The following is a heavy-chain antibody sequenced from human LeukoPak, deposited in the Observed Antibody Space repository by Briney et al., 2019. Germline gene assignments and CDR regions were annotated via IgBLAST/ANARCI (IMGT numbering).Heavy chain of an antibody. CDR1: GGSISSYY. J-gene: IGHJ6*02. V-gene: IGHV4-59*01. Sequence: SETLSLTCTVSGGSISSYYWSWIRQPPGKGLEWIGYIYYSGSTNYNPSLKSRVTISVDTSKNQFSLKLSSVTAADTAVYYCARDDGLGGMDVWGQGTTVTVSS. CDR2: IYYSGST. D-gene: IGHD3-10*01. CDR3: ARDDGLGGMDV.